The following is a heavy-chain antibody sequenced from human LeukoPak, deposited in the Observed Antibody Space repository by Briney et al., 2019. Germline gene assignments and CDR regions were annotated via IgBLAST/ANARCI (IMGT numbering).Heavy chain of an antibody. Sequence: PSETLSLTCTVSGGSISNSSFYWGWIRQPPGKGLECIASISYPGSTFYNPSLRSRVTISVDTSKNQFSLRLSSVTAADTAVYYCARSSGGVAAAATPWGQGTLVTVSS. V-gene: IGHV4-39*01. CDR2: ISYPGST. J-gene: IGHJ5*02. CDR1: GGSISNSSFY. D-gene: IGHD6-13*01. CDR3: ARSSGGVAAAATP.